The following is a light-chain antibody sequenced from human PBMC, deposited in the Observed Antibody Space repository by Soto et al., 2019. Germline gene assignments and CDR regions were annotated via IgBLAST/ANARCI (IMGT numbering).Light chain of an antibody. J-gene: IGKJ3*01. V-gene: IGKV1-33*01. Sequence: DIQMTQSPSSLSASVGDRVTITCQASQGISNYLNWYQQKPGKAPKLLIYDASNLETGVPSSFSGSGSGTDFTFTISSLQPEDIASYYCQQYDNLPFTFGPGTKVDIK. CDR1: QGISNY. CDR3: QQYDNLPFT. CDR2: DAS.